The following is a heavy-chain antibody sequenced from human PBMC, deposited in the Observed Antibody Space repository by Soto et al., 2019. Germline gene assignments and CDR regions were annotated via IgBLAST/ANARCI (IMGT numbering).Heavy chain of an antibody. CDR1: GGTFRSYA. Sequence: QVQLVQSGAEVKKPGSSVKVSCKASGGTFRSYAISWVRPAPGPGLEWMGGIIPIFGTVNYAQKFQGRVTITADASTSTAYMELSSLRSEDTAVYYCATGEGAGYYPGAFDIWGQGTMVTVSS. D-gene: IGHD3-22*01. CDR2: IIPIFGTV. J-gene: IGHJ3*02. V-gene: IGHV1-69*01. CDR3: ATGEGAGYYPGAFDI.